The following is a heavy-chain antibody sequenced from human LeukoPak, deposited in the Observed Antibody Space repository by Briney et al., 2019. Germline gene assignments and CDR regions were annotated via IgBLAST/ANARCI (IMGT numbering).Heavy chain of an antibody. CDR3: ARDNTANVLLWFGEFAAFGY. CDR2: ISSSSSTI. Sequence: GGSLRLSCAASGFTFSSYSMNWVRQAPGNGLEWVSYISSSSSTIYYADSVKGRFTISRDNAKNSLYLQMNSLRDEDTAVYYCARDNTANVLLWFGEFAAFGYWGQGTLVTVSS. J-gene: IGHJ4*02. D-gene: IGHD3-10*01. CDR1: GFTFSSYS. V-gene: IGHV3-48*02.